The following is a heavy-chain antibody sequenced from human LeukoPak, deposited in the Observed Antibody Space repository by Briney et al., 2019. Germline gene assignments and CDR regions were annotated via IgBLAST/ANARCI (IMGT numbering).Heavy chain of an antibody. CDR1: GFTFINTW. CDR2: IKNKTDGGTT. Sequence: GGSLRLSCAASGFTFINTWMSWVRQAPGKGLEWVGQIKNKTDGGTTDQAAPVTDRFTISRDDSKNTLYLQMNSLKSEDTAVYYCTTLYGSGNYYWGQGTLVTVSS. CDR3: TTLYGSGNYY. D-gene: IGHD3-10*01. J-gene: IGHJ4*02. V-gene: IGHV3-15*01.